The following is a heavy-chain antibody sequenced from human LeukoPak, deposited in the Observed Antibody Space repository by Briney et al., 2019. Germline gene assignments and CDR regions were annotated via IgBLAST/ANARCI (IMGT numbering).Heavy chain of an antibody. J-gene: IGHJ4*02. CDR2: ISSSGSTI. Sequence: PGGSLRLSCAASGFTFSDYYMSWIRQAPGKGLEWVSYISSSGSTIYYADSVKGRFTISRDNAKNSLYLQMNSLRAEDTAVYYCARDPAPYSGSYSYFDYWRQGTLVTVSS. V-gene: IGHV3-11*04. D-gene: IGHD1-26*01. CDR1: GFTFSDYY. CDR3: ARDPAPYSGSYSYFDY.